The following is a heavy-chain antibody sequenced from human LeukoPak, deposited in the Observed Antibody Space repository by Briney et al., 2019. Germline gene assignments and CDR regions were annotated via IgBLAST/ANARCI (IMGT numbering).Heavy chain of an antibody. Sequence: ASVKVSCKASGYTFTSYYMHWVRQAPGRGLEWMGIINPSGGSTSYAQKFQGRVTMTRDTSTSTVYMELSSLRSEDTAVYYCARDRTRTKEIDPWGQGTLVTVSS. CDR2: INPSGGST. CDR1: GYTFTSYY. V-gene: IGHV1-46*01. J-gene: IGHJ5*02. D-gene: IGHD1-14*01. CDR3: ARDRTRTKEIDP.